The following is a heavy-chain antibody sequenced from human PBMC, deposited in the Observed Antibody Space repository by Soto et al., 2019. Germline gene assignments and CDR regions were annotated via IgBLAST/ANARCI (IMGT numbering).Heavy chain of an antibody. Sequence: EVLLVDSGGGLVQPGGSLRLSCEASGFIFSRYWMSWVRQAPGKGLEWVANIKEDGSEKYYVDSVKGRFTISRDNAKSSLYLQMNSLRAEDTAVYYCATVYIWGSYRYTDAINYFDYWGQGTLVTVSS. J-gene: IGHJ4*02. CDR3: ATVYIWGSYRYTDAINYFDY. V-gene: IGHV3-7*01. D-gene: IGHD3-16*02. CDR1: GFIFSRYW. CDR2: IKEDGSEK.